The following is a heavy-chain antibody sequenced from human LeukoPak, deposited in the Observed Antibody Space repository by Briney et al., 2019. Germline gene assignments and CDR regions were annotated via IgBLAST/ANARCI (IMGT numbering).Heavy chain of an antibody. CDR3: ARARFGGYASYYFDY. CDR2: IYSGGIT. V-gene: IGHV3-53*01. D-gene: IGHD5-12*01. CDR1: GFTVNSNY. Sequence: GGSLRLSRAASGFTVNSNYMSWVRQAPGKGLEWVSVIYSGGITYYADSVKGRFTISRDNSKNILYLQMNSLRAEGTAVYYCARARFGGYASYYFDYWGQGTLVTVSS. J-gene: IGHJ4*02.